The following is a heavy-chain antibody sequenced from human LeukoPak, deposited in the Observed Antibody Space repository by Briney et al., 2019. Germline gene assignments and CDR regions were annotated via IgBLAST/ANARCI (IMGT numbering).Heavy chain of an antibody. J-gene: IGHJ4*02. V-gene: IGHV3-30*18. Sequence: GGSLRLSCAASGFTFSSYGMHWVRQAPGKGLEWVAVISYDGSNKYYADSVKGRFTISRDNSKNTLYLQMNSLRAEDTAVYYCAKDLGFVVVVAASFDYWGQGTLVTVSS. CDR2: ISYDGSNK. D-gene: IGHD2-15*01. CDR1: GFTFSSYG. CDR3: AKDLGFVVVVAASFDY.